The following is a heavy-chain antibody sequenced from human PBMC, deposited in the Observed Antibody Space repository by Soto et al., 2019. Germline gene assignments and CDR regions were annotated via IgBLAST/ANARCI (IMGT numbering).Heavy chain of an antibody. CDR3: ARGGCSSTSCYKDYYYGMDV. CDR2: TSSSSSYV. D-gene: IGHD2-2*02. Sequence: GGSLRLSCAASGFTFSSYSMNWVRQAPGKGLEWVSSTSSSSSYVYYADSVKGRFTISRDNAKNSLYLQMNSLRAEDTAVYYCARGGCSSTSCYKDYYYGMDVWGQGTTVTVSS. V-gene: IGHV3-21*01. CDR1: GFTFSSYS. J-gene: IGHJ6*02.